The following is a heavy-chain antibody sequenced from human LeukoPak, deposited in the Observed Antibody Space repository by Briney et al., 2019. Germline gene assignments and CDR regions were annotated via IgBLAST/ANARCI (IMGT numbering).Heavy chain of an antibody. J-gene: IGHJ6*03. CDR3: ARDPYSGNYGAYYYYYMDV. V-gene: IGHV3-21*06. Sequence: GGSLRLSCAASGFTFTSYNMNWVRQAPGKGLEWVSSITSSSSYIYYADSVKGRFTISRDDAKNSLYLQMDSLRVEDTAVYYCARDPYSGNYGAYYYYYMDVWGKGTTVTISS. D-gene: IGHD1-26*01. CDR2: ITSSSSYI. CDR1: GFTFTSYN.